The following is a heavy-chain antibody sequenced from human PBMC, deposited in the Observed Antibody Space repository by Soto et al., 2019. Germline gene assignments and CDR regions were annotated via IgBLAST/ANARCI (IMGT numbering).Heavy chain of an antibody. J-gene: IGHJ6*02. CDR3: AKDSDQLLLDYYYYGMDV. D-gene: IGHD2-15*01. Sequence: GGSLRLSCEASGSTFSKFGIHWVRQAPGKGLEWVAVVSYDGSFKYYADSVKGRFTISRDNSKNTLYLQMNSLRPEDTALYYCAKDSDQLLLDYYYYGMDVWGQGTTVTVSS. V-gene: IGHV3-30*18. CDR1: GSTFSKFG. CDR2: VSYDGSFK.